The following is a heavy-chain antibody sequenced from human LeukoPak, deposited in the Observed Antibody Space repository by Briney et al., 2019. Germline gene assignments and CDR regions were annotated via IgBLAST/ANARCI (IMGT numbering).Heavy chain of an antibody. CDR2: IYYSGST. Sequence: PSETLSLTCTVSGGSISRSGYYWGWIRQTPGKGLEWIGSIYYSGSTYYNPSLKSRVTISVDTSKNQFSLKLSSVTAADTAVYYCASTSGGRYFDWSGDWFDPWGQGTLVTVSS. D-gene: IGHD3-9*01. J-gene: IGHJ5*02. CDR1: GGSISRSGYY. V-gene: IGHV4-39*07. CDR3: ASTSGGRYFDWSGDWFDP.